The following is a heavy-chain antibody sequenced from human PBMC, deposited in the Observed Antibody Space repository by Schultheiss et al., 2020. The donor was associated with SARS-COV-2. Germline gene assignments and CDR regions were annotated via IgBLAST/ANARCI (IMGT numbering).Heavy chain of an antibody. J-gene: IGHJ5*02. Sequence: SQTLSLTCPVSGGSISSSSYYWGWIRQPPGKGLEWIGFIHDSGSTYYNPSLKSRVTLSVDTSKNQFSLRLISVTAADTAVYYCARSPKCLTMVRGVIITRSGWFDPWGQGTLVTVSS. CDR2: IHDSGST. D-gene: IGHD3-10*01. CDR1: GGSISSSSYY. V-gene: IGHV4-39*01. CDR3: ARSPKCLTMVRGVIITRSGWFDP.